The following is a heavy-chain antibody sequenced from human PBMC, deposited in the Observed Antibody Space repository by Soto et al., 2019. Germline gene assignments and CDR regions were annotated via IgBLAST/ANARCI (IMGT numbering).Heavy chain of an antibody. D-gene: IGHD7-27*01. V-gene: IGHV4-59*01. Sequence: SETLSLTCTVSGGSISSYYWSWIRQPPGKGLEWIGYIYYSGSTNYNPSLKSRVTISVDTSKNQFSLKLSSVTAADTAVYYCARVWGSRGNWFDPWGQGTLVTVSS. CDR3: ARVWGSRGNWFDP. CDR2: IYYSGST. J-gene: IGHJ5*02. CDR1: GGSISSYY.